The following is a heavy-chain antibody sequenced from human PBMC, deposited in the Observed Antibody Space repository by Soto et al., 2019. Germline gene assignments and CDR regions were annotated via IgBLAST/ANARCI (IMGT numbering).Heavy chain of an antibody. CDR1: GFTFSRYW. D-gene: IGHD6-19*01. J-gene: IGHJ3*02. V-gene: IGHV3-74*01. CDR2: IHGDGSDT. Sequence: GGSLRLSCAASGFTFSRYWMHWVRQVPGKGLVWVARIHGDGSDTSYADSARGRFTISRDNAKNTLYLQMKNLKVEDTAVYYCARGWPAVGASDVFDNWGQGTMVTVSS. CDR3: ARGWPAVGASDVFDN.